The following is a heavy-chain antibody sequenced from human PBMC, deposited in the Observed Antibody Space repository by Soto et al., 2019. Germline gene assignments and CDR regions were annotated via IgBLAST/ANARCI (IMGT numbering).Heavy chain of an antibody. J-gene: IGHJ6*03. CDR2: MNPNSGNT. V-gene: IGHV1-8*01. Sequence: GASVKVSCKASGYTFTSYDINWARQATGQGLEWMGWMNPNSGNTGYAQKFQGRVTMTRNTSISTAYMELSSLRSEDTAVYYCARMTTVTTYYYYYYYMDVWGKGTTVTVSS. D-gene: IGHD4-4*01. CDR1: GYTFTSYD. CDR3: ARMTTVTTYYYYYYYMDV.